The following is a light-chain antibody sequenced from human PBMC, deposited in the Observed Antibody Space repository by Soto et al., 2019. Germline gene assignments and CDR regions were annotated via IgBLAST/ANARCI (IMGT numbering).Light chain of an antibody. J-gene: IGKJ3*01. CDR3: QESYNTVT. Sequence: DIQMTQSPSSLSASVGDRVTITCQASQDISNYLNWYQQKPGKAPKLLIYDASNLETGVPSRFSGSGSGTEFTLTISSLQPEDFATYYCQESYNTVTFGPGTKVDIK. CDR1: QDISNY. V-gene: IGKV1-33*01. CDR2: DAS.